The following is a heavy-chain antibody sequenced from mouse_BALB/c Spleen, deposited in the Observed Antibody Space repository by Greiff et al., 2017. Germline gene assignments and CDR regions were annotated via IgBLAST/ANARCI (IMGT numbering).Heavy chain of an antibody. CDR1: GYTFTSYW. V-gene: IGHV1S81*02. J-gene: IGHJ3*01. CDR3: ARSHDYGYVPFAY. D-gene: IGHD1-2*01. Sequence: QVQLQQPGAELVKPGASVKLSCKASGYTFTSYWMHWVKQRPGQGLEWIGEINPSNGRTNYNEKFKSKATLTVDKSSSTAYMQLKSLTSEDSAVYYCARSHDYGYVPFAYWGQGTLVTVSA. CDR2: INPSNGRT.